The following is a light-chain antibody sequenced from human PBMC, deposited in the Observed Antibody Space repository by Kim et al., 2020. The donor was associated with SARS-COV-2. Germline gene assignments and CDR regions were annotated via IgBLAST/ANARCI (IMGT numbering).Light chain of an antibody. CDR1: QSVSSTY. J-gene: IGKJ1*01. V-gene: IGKV3-20*01. CDR3: QQYGSSPWT. CDR2: GAS. Sequence: LSPGERATLSCRASQSVSSTYLAWYQQKPGQAPRLLIYGASSRATGIPDRFSGSGSGTDFTLTISRLEPEDFAVYYCQQYGSSPWTFGQGTKVDIK.